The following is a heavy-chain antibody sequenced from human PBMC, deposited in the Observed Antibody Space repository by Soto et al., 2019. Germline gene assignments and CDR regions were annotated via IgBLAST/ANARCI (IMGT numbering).Heavy chain of an antibody. CDR3: AKEKDGSS. D-gene: IGHD5-12*01. Sequence: GGSLRLSCAASGFTFSTYAMSCVRQAPGKGLEWVSTISGSGGSTNYADSVRDRFTISRYNSRDTLYLQMNSLRAEDTALSYCAKEKDGSSWGQGTLVTVSS. CDR2: ISGSGGST. J-gene: IGHJ5*02. CDR1: GFTFSTYA. V-gene: IGHV3-23*01.